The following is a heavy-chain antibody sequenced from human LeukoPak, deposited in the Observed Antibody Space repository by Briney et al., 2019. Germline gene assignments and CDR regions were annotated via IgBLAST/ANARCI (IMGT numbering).Heavy chain of an antibody. CDR3: AREPVAGHHLDY. CDR1: GGSISSGDYY. V-gene: IGHV4-30-4*02. Sequence: SETLSLTCTVSGGSISSGDYYWSWIRQPPGKGLEWIGYIYYSGSTYYNPSLKSRVTISVDTSKNQFSLKLSSVTAADTAVYYCAREPVAGHHLDYWGQGTLVTVSS. J-gene: IGHJ4*02. CDR2: IYYSGST. D-gene: IGHD6-19*01.